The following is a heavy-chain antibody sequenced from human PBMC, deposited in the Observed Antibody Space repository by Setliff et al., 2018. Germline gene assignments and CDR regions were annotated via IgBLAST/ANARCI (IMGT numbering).Heavy chain of an antibody. CDR2: ITSSGYT. Sequence: SETLSLTCTVSGGSISGASIRSYYWSWIRQPPGKGLEYIGHITSSGYTNYSPSLQGRVTLSLDASRSQFSLALTSVAAADTAMYYCASSLRRTFRRLDWLGFFGDWGQGAMVTVS. CDR3: ASSLRRTFRRLDWLGFFGD. V-gene: IGHV4-4*09. D-gene: IGHD3-9*01. CDR1: GGSISGASIRSYY. J-gene: IGHJ4*02.